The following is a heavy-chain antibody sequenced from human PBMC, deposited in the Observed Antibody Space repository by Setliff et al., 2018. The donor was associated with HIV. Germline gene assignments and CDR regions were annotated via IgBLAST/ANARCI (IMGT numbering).Heavy chain of an antibody. CDR2: ISGYNGNT. V-gene: IGHV1-18*01. D-gene: IGHD2-2*01. CDR3: ARDRFCSSTGCSWAYYMDV. CDR1: GYTFTSYG. Sequence: ASVKVSCKASGYTFTSYGISWVRQAPGQGLEWMGWISGYNGNTNYAQKLQGRVTMTTDTSTKTAYMEVRSLRSDDTAVYYCARDRFCSSTGCSWAYYMDVWGKGTTVTVSS. J-gene: IGHJ6*03.